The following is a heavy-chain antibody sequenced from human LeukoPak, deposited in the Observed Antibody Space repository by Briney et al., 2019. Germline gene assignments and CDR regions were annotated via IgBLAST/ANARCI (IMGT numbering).Heavy chain of an antibody. Sequence: PSGTLALICGVSGGSISNTNWWTWVRQPPGKGLDWIGEDNIKGCTNYNPFLKSRVAISVDKSENHNSLRLTSVTAADTAVYYCAREGGPYRPLDYSGQGTLVTVAS. V-gene: IGHV4-4*02. CDR1: GGSISNTNW. CDR3: AREGGPYRPLDY. J-gene: IGHJ4*02. CDR2: DNIKGCT.